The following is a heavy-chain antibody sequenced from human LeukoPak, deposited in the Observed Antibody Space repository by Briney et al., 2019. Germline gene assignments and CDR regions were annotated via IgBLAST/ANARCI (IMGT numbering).Heavy chain of an antibody. Sequence: SETLSLTCTVSGGSISSGSYYWSWIRQPAGKGLEWIGRIYSSGSTNYNPSLKSRVTISVDTSKNQFSLKLSSVTAADTAVYYCARYPYYYGSGSYQDAFDIWGQGTMVTVSS. CDR2: IYSSGST. J-gene: IGHJ3*02. CDR3: ARYPYYYGSGSYQDAFDI. CDR1: GGSISSGSYY. V-gene: IGHV4-61*02. D-gene: IGHD3-10*01.